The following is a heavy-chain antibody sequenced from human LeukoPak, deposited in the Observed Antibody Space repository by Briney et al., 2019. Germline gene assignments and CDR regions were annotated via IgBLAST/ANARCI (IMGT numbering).Heavy chain of an antibody. V-gene: IGHV3-7*01. CDR1: GFTFSSYW. CDR3: ARDSPPARPYYYYYYMDV. J-gene: IGHJ6*03. Sequence: GGSLRLSFAASGFTFSSYWMSWVRQAPGKGLEWVANMKQDGNEKYYVDSVKGRFTISRDNAKNSLYLQMNSLRAEDTAVYYCARDSPPARPYYYYYYMDVWGKGTTVTVSS. CDR2: MKQDGNEK. D-gene: IGHD6-6*01.